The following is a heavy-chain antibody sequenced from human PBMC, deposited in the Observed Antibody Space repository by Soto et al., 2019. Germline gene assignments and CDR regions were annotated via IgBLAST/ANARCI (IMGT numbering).Heavy chain of an antibody. D-gene: IGHD2-2*02. J-gene: IGHJ5*02. Sequence: VQLLESGGGLVQPGGSLRLSCAASGFTFSGFVMQWVRQAPGKGLEWVAVIWYDGSHKYYADSVKGRFTISRDDSKNTLYLQMNNLRVEDTAVYYCVRGSSCTTTTCYNLGWFAPWGQGTLVTVSS. V-gene: IGHV3-33*08. CDR1: GFTFSGFV. CDR3: VRGSSCTTTTCYNLGWFAP. CDR2: IWYDGSHK.